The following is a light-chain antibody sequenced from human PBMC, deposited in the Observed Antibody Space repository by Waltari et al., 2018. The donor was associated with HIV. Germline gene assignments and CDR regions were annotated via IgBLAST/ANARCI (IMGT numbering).Light chain of an antibody. J-gene: IGKJ1*01. CDR1: QSVSSNS. CDR3: QQYNTSPWT. CDR2: GAT. Sequence: EIVLTQSPGTLSLSPGERATLSCRASQSVSSNSLGWYKQKPGQAPRLLIDGATSRATVIPDRFSGSGSGTDFSLTISILEPEDFAVYYCQQYNTSPWTFGQGTKVEIK. V-gene: IGKV3-20*01.